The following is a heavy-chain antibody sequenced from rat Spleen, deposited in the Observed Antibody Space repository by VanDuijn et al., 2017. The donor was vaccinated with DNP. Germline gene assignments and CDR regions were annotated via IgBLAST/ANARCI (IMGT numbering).Heavy chain of an antibody. J-gene: IGHJ4*01. CDR1: GFTFSNYG. V-gene: IGHV5-19*01. D-gene: IGHD1-4*01. CDR3: ARSKLPGYVMDA. Sequence: EVQLVESGGGLVQPGRSLKLSCAASGFTFSNYGMHWIRQAPTKGLEWVASISPSGGSTYYRDSVKGRFTISRDNGKSTLYLQMDSLRSEDTATYYCARSKLPGYVMDAWGQGASVTVSS. CDR2: ISPSGGST.